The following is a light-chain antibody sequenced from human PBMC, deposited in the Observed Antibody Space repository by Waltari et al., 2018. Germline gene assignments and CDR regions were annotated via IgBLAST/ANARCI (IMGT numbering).Light chain of an antibody. CDR3: SSYTSSNTPWV. CDR2: DVS. V-gene: IGLV2-14*03. J-gene: IGLJ3*02. Sequence: QSALTQPAAVSGSPGQSITISCTGSNSDVGGYNYVSWYQQHPGRAPKLMIYDVSNRPSVVSKRFSGSKSGNTASLTVSGLQAEDEADYYCSSYTSSNTPWVFGGGTKLTVL. CDR1: NSDVGGYNY.